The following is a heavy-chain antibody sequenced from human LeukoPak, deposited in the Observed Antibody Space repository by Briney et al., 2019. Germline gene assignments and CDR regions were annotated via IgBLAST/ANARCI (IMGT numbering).Heavy chain of an antibody. Sequence: SETPSLTCAVYGGSFSGYYWSWIRQPPGKGLDWMGDINHSGSTNYNPSLKSRVTISVDTSKNQFSLKLSSVTAADTAVYYCARLDIVVVPATILGWFESWGQGTLVTVSS. V-gene: IGHV4-34*01. CDR3: ARLDIVVVPATILGWFES. CDR1: GGSFSGYY. CDR2: INHSGST. J-gene: IGHJ5*01. D-gene: IGHD2-2*03.